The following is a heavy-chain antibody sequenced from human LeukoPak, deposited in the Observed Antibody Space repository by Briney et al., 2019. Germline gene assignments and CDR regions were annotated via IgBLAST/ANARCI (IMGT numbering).Heavy chain of an antibody. J-gene: IGHJ3*02. D-gene: IGHD1-26*01. CDR2: ISGSGGST. Sequence: GGSLRLSCAASRFTFSSYAMSWVRQAPGKGLEWVSAISGSGGSTYYADSVKGRFTISRDNSKNTLYLQMNSLRAEDTAVYYCAKQNGGSYSSGAFDIWGQGTMVTVSS. V-gene: IGHV3-23*01. CDR1: RFTFSSYA. CDR3: AKQNGGSYSSGAFDI.